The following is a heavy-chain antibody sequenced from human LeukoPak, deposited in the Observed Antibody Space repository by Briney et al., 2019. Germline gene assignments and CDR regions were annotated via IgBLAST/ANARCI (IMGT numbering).Heavy chain of an antibody. V-gene: IGHV1-8*01. CDR1: GYTFTSYD. Sequence: ASAKVSCKASGYTFTSYDINWVRQATGQGLEWMGRMNPNSGNTGYAQKFQGRVTMTRNTSISTAYMELSSLRSEDTAVYYCARDHMVRGVIITSYWGQGTLVTVSS. CDR3: ARDHMVRGVIITSY. J-gene: IGHJ4*02. CDR2: MNPNSGNT. D-gene: IGHD3-10*01.